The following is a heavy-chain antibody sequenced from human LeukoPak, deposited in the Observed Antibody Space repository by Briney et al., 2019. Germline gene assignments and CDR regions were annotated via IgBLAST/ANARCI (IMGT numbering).Heavy chain of an antibody. J-gene: IGHJ6*03. D-gene: IGHD6-6*01. Sequence: GGSLRLSCAASGFTFSSYAMHWVRQAPGKGLEWVAVISNDGSNKYYADSVKGRFTISRDNSKNTLYLQMNSLRAEDTAVYYCARDSSSSLYYYYYYMDVWGKGTTVTVSS. CDR3: ARDSSSSLYYYYYYMDV. CDR2: ISNDGSNK. V-gene: IGHV3-30*01. CDR1: GFTFSSYA.